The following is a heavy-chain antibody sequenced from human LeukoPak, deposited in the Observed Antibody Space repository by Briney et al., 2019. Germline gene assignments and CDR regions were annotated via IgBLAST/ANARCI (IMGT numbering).Heavy chain of an antibody. J-gene: IGHJ6*02. CDR1: GSSVGSDNYY. V-gene: IGHV4-61*01. Sequence: SETLSLTCAVSGSSVGSDNYYWNWIRQPPGKGLEWVGNVYYSGRTNYNPSLKSRVTISIDTSKNQFSLQLDSVTPEDTAVYYCARDGGYYYSSYAVAVWGQGTTVTVSS. D-gene: IGHD3-10*01. CDR2: VYYSGRT. CDR3: ARDGGYYYSSYAVAV.